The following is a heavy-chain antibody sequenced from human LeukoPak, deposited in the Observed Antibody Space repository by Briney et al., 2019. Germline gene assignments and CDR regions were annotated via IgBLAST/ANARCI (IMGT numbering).Heavy chain of an antibody. J-gene: IGHJ4*02. CDR2: INHSGST. Sequence: SETLSLTCAVYGGSFSGYYWSWIRQPPGKGLEWIGEINHSGSTNYNPSLKSRVTISVDTSKNQFSLKLSSVTAADTAVYYCARRNYYYDSSGYYYFDYWGQGTLVTVSS. CDR3: ARRNYYYDSSGYYYFDY. CDR1: GGSFSGYY. V-gene: IGHV4-34*01. D-gene: IGHD3-22*01.